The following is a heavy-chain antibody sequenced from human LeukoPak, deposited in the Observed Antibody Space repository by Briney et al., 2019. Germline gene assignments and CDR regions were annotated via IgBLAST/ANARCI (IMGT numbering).Heavy chain of an antibody. J-gene: IGHJ4*02. CDR1: GLSFSNYR. CDR3: ASAYTYVRLGDH. D-gene: IGHD3-16*01. V-gene: IGHV3-74*01. CDR2: TNLHGTTV. Sequence: GGSLRLSCAVSGLSFSNYRMHWVRQAPGKGLVWVARTNLHGTTVDYADSVKGRFTISRDNAKNTLFLQMDSLRAEDTAVYYCASAYTYVRLGDHWGQGTLVTVSS.